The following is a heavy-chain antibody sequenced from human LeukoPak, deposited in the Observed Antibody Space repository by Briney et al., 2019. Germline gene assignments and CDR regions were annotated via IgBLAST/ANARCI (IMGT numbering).Heavy chain of an antibody. CDR3: VNGGYSGYDLVD. J-gene: IGHJ4*02. D-gene: IGHD5-12*01. Sequence: PGGSLRLSCSASGFIFSSYDMHWVRQAPGKGLEYVSGITRNGGRTYYADSVKGRFTVYRDNSKNTLDLQMSSLRAEDTAVYYCVNGGYSGYDLVDWGQGSLVTVSS. CDR2: ITRNGGRT. V-gene: IGHV3-64D*09. CDR1: GFIFSSYD.